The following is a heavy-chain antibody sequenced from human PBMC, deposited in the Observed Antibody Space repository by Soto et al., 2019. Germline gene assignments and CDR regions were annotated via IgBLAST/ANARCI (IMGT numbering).Heavy chain of an antibody. CDR1: GFTFSSYA. CDR2: ISGSGGST. D-gene: IGHD5-12*01. J-gene: IGHJ4*02. CDR3: AKDRGGIVATIPYYFDY. V-gene: IGHV3-23*01. Sequence: GGSLRLSCAASGFTFSSYAMSWVRQAPGKGLEWVSAISGSGGSTYYADSVKGRFTISRDNSKNTLYLQMNSLRAEDTAVYYCAKDRGGIVATIPYYFDYWGQGTLVTVSS.